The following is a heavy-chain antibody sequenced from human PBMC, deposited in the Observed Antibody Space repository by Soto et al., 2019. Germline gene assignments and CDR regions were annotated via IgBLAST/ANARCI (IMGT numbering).Heavy chain of an antibody. CDR2: INPNSGGT. J-gene: IGHJ4*02. CDR3: ARVNVVVVAATREYYFDY. CDR1: GYTFTGYY. V-gene: IGHV1-2*02. Sequence: ASVKVSCKASGYTFTGYYMHWVRQAPGQGLEWMGWINPNSGGTNYAQKFQGRVTMTRDTSISTAYMELSRLRSDDTAVYYCARVNVVVVAATREYYFDYWRQGTRVTVSS. D-gene: IGHD2-15*01.